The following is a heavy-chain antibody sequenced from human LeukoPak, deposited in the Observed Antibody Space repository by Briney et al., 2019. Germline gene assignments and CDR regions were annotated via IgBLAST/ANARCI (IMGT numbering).Heavy chain of an antibody. D-gene: IGHD3-3*01. CDR3: ARGGYDFWSGYPLDY. Sequence: SETPTLTCAVYGGSFSGYYWSWIRQPPGKGLEWLGEINHSGSTNYNSSLKSRVTISVDTSKNQFSLKLSSVTAADTAVYYCARGGYDFWSGYPLDYWGQGTLVTVSS. V-gene: IGHV4-34*01. CDR2: INHSGST. CDR1: GGSFSGYY. J-gene: IGHJ4*02.